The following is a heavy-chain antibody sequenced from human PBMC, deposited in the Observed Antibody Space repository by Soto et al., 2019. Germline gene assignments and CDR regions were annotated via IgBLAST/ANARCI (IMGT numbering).Heavy chain of an antibody. CDR3: ARGPPDYCANNMCYKEFVLGWFDP. V-gene: IGHV1-18*04. D-gene: IGHD2-8*01. J-gene: IGHJ5*02. CDR2: ISAHNGYT. Sequence: QVHLVQSGVEVKKPGASVKVSCKASGYNLNNYGLTWVRQAPGQGLEWVGWISAHNGYTNYGHNFWGRVTMTTDTSTSTGYMELRNLRSDDTAVYYCARGPPDYCANNMCYKEFVLGWFDPWGQGTLVTVSS. CDR1: GYNLNNYG.